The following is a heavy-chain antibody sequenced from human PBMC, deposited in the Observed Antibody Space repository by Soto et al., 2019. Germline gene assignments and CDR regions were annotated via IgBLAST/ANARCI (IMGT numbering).Heavy chain of an antibody. CDR3: ARGLGGKQWPNAN. V-gene: IGHV4-34*01. CDR2: INHSGST. D-gene: IGHD6-19*01. Sequence: QVQLQQWGAGLLKPSETLSLTCAVYGGSFSGYYWSWIRQPPGKGLEWIGEINHSGSTNYNPSLKSRVTISVDTSKNQFSLKLSSVTAADTAVYYCARGLGGKQWPNANWGQGTLVTVSS. J-gene: IGHJ4*02. CDR1: GGSFSGYY.